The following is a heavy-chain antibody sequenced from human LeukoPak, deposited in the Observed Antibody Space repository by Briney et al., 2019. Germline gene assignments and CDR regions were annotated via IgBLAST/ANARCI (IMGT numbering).Heavy chain of an antibody. CDR3: ARINRDGYNYGGGQNDY. Sequence: SETLSLTCTVSGGSIGSGSYYWSWIRQPAGKGLEWIGRIYTSGSTNYNPSLKSRVTISVDTSKNQFSLKLSSVTAADTAVYYCARINRDGYNYGGGQNDYWGQGTLVTVSS. CDR1: GGSIGSGSYY. V-gene: IGHV4-61*02. J-gene: IGHJ4*02. CDR2: IYTSGST. D-gene: IGHD5-24*01.